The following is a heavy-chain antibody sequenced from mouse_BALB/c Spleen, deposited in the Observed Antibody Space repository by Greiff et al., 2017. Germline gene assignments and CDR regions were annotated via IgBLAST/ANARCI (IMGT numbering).Heavy chain of an antibody. J-gene: IGHJ1*01. D-gene: IGHD1-1*01. CDR1: GYSITSGYY. V-gene: IGHV3-6*02. CDR2: ISYDGSN. Sequence: EVQLQQSGPGLVKPSQSLSLTCSVTGYSITSGYYWNWIRQFPGNKLEWMGYISYDGSNNYNPSLKNRISITRDTSKNQFFLKLNSVTTEDTATYYCARGGLLRYWYFDVWGAGTTVTVSS. CDR3: ARGGLLRYWYFDV.